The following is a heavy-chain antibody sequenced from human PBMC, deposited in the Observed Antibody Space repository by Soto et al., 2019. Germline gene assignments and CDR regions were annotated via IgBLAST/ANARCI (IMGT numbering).Heavy chain of an antibody. D-gene: IGHD5-12*01. CDR3: AREVDIVASFYYYDMDV. V-gene: IGHV3-48*03. CDR1: GFIFSDYD. J-gene: IGHJ6*02. Sequence: LRLSCAAAGFIFSDYDMNWVRQAPGKGLEWVSYISSSGSTIDYADSVKGRFTISRDNTKNSLYLQMNSLRAEDTAVYYCAREVDIVASFYYYDMDVWGQGTTVTVAS. CDR2: ISSSGSTI.